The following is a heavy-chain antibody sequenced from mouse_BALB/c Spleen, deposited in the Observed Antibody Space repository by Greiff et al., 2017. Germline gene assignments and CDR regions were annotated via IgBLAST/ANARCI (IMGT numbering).Heavy chain of an antibody. D-gene: IGHD1-1*01. CDR2: IRNKANGYTT. V-gene: IGHV7-3*02. CDR1: GFTFTDYY. J-gene: IGHJ4*01. Sequence: EVKLVESGGGLVQPGGSLRLSCATSGFTFTDYYMSWVRQPPGKALEWLGFIRNKANGYTTEYSASVKGRFTISRDKSQSILYLQLNTLRAADNATYYGASHHYGSSYYAMDYGGQGTSVTVSS. CDR3: ASHHYGSSYYAMDY.